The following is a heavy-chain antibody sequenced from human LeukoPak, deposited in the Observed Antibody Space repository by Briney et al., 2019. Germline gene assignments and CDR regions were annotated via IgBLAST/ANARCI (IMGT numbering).Heavy chain of an antibody. CDR1: GFTFGDYA. D-gene: IGHD3-22*01. CDR2: IGGDGVNT. J-gene: IGHJ3*02. V-gene: IGHV3-23*01. Sequence: PGGSLRLSCTTSGFTFGDYAMSWVRQAPGMGLEWVSLIGGDGVNTFYADSAKGRFTISRDNAKNSLYLQMNSLRAEDTAVYYCASDITMIVVYDAFDIWGQGTMVTVSS. CDR3: ASDITMIVVYDAFDI.